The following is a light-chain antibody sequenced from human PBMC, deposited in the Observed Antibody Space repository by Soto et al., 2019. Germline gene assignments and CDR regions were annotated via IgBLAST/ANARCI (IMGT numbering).Light chain of an antibody. J-gene: IGKJ2*01. CDR2: DAS. CDR1: RDIDNY. Sequence: IQMTQSPSSLSASVGDRVTITCQASRDIDNYLNWYQQKPGKAPNLLIYDASNLETGVPLRFSGSRSGTHFTLTIISLQPEDIRTYYCHQYDNRPFTFGQGTKLEIK. CDR3: HQYDNRPFT. V-gene: IGKV1-33*01.